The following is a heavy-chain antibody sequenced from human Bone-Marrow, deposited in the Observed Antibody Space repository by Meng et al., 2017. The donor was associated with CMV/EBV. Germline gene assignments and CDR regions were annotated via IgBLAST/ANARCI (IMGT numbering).Heavy chain of an antibody. J-gene: IGHJ4*02. V-gene: IGHV1-18*01. CDR2: ISAYNGNT. CDR3: ARASMIVVVLDFDD. CDR1: GYTFSSYG. D-gene: IGHD3-22*01. Sequence: ASVKVSCKASGYTFSSYGISWARLAPGQGLEWMGWISAYNGNTNYAQKFQDRGTMTTDTSTSTAYMELRRLTSDDTADYYCARASMIVVVLDFDDWGQGTLVTVSS.